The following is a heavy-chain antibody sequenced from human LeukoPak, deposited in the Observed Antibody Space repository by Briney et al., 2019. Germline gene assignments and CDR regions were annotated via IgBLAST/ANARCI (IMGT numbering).Heavy chain of an antibody. V-gene: IGHV1-18*01. D-gene: IGHD1-26*01. CDR1: GYTFTSYG. J-gene: IGHJ4*02. CDR2: ISAYNGNT. Sequence: ASVKVSCEASGYTFTSYGISWVRQAPGQGLEWMGWISAYNGNTNYAQKLQGRVTMTTDTSTSTAHMELRSLRSDDTAVYYCAVGAGTCDYWGQGTLVTVSS. CDR3: AVGAGTCDY.